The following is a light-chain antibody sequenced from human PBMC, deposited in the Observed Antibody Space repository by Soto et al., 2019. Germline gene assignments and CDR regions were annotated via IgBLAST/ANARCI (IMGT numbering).Light chain of an antibody. V-gene: IGLV2-14*01. Sequence: QSALTQPASVSGSAGQSITISCTGTSSDVGGYNYVSWYQQHPGKAPKLMISEVSNRPSGVSNRFSGSKSGNTASLTISGLQAEDEADYYCSSYTSSSTLVFGGGTKLTVL. CDR1: SSDVGGYNY. CDR2: EVS. J-gene: IGLJ2*01. CDR3: SSYTSSSTLV.